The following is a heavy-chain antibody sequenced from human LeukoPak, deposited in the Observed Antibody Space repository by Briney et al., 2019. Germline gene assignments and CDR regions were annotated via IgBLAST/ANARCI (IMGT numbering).Heavy chain of an antibody. D-gene: IGHD2-15*01. V-gene: IGHV1-18*01. J-gene: IGHJ5*02. CDR3: ARLGGYPTPYNWFDP. CDR2: ISAYNGNT. CDR1: GYTFTSYG. Sequence: ASVKVSCKASGYTFTSYGISWVRQAPGQGLEWMGWISAYNGNTNYAQKLQGRVTMTTDTSTSTAYMELRSLRSDDTAAYYCARLGGYPTPYNWFDPWGQGTLVTVSS.